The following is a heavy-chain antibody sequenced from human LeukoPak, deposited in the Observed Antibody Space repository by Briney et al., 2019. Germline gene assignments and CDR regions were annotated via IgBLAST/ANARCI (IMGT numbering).Heavy chain of an antibody. CDR3: ARGIMTPYYMDV. CDR1: GFTFSSYS. Sequence: PGGSLRLSCAASGFTFSSYSMNWVRQAPGKGLEWVSSISSSSSYIYYADSVKGRFTISGDNAKNSLNLQMNSLRAEDTAVYYCARGIMTPYYMDVWGKGTTVTVSS. CDR2: ISSSSSYI. V-gene: IGHV3-21*01. J-gene: IGHJ6*03. D-gene: IGHD3-16*01.